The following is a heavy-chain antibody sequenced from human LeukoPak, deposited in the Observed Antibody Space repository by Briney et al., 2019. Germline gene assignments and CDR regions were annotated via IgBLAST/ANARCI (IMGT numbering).Heavy chain of an antibody. CDR3: ATDLIVGATTSDY. CDR2: ISYDGSNK. Sequence: PGGSLRLSCAASGFTFSSYAMHWVRQAPGKGLEWVAVISYDGSNKYYADSVKGRFTISRVNSKNTLYLQMNSLRAEDTAVYYCATDLIVGATTSDYWGQGTLVTVSS. V-gene: IGHV3-30*01. D-gene: IGHD1-26*01. CDR1: GFTFSSYA. J-gene: IGHJ4*02.